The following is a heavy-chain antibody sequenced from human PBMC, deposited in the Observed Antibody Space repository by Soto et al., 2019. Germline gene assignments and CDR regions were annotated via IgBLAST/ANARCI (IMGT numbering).Heavy chain of an antibody. J-gene: IGHJ5*02. CDR1: GYTFTSYG. CDR2: ISAYNGNT. Sequence: PSVKVSCKASGYTFTSYGISWVRQAPGQGLEWMGWISAYNGNTNYAQKLQGRVTMTTDTSTSTAYMELRSLRSDDTAVYYCARDSPLGYCSSTSCYATWFDPWGQGTLVTVSS. V-gene: IGHV1-18*01. D-gene: IGHD2-2*01. CDR3: ARDSPLGYCSSTSCYATWFDP.